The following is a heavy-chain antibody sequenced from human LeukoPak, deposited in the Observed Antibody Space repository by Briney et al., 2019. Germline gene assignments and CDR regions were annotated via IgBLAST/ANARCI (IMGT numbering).Heavy chain of an antibody. Sequence: SETLSLTCTVSGGSISSSSYYWGWIRQPPGKGLEWIGSIYYSGSTYYNPSLKSRVTISVDTSKNQFSLKLSSVTAADTAVYYRARQHPRGDGLLWFGEPSPCPWFDPWGQGTLVTVSS. J-gene: IGHJ5*02. V-gene: IGHV4-39*01. D-gene: IGHD3-10*01. CDR2: IYYSGST. CDR1: GGSISSSSYY. CDR3: ARQHPRGDGLLWFGEPSPCPWFDP.